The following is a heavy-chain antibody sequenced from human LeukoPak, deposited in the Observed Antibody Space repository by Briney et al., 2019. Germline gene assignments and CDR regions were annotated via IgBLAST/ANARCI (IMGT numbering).Heavy chain of an antibody. J-gene: IGHJ4*02. CDR1: GYTLTGYY. V-gene: IGHV1-2*02. D-gene: IGHD3-10*01. CDR3: ARSRRVGNGEYPDY. Sequence: ASVKVSCKASGYTLTGYYMHWVRKTPGQGLGWMGWINPNTGDTNYGRKFQGRVTMTRDTSINTAYMELRSLRSDDTAVYYCARSRRVGNGEYPDYWGQGTLVTVSS. CDR2: INPNTGDT.